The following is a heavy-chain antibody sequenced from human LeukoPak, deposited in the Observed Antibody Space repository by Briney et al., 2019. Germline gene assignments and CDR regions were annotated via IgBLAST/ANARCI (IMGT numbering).Heavy chain of an antibody. CDR2: ISSSSSYI. V-gene: IGHV3-21*03. D-gene: IGHD3-9*01. J-gene: IGHJ5*02. CDR3: ARGDILTGYYWFDP. CDR1: GFTFSSYS. Sequence: GGSLRLSCAASGFTFSSYSMNWVRQAPGKGLEWVSSISSSSSYIYYADSVKGRFTISRDNAKNSLYLHMSSLRAEDTAEYYYARGDILTGYYWFDPWGQGTLVTVSS.